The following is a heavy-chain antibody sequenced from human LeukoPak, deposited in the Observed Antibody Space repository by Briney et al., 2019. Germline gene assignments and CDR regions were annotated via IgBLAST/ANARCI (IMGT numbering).Heavy chain of an antibody. V-gene: IGHV3-33*06. CDR2: IWYDGSNK. J-gene: IGHJ4*02. Sequence: GESLKISCAASGFTFSSYGMHWVRQAPGKGLEWVAVIWYDGSNKYYADSVKGRFTISRDNSKNTLYLQMNSLRAEDTAVYYCAKGPIAVAGPFDYWGQGTLVTVSS. CDR1: GFTFSSYG. D-gene: IGHD6-19*01. CDR3: AKGPIAVAGPFDY.